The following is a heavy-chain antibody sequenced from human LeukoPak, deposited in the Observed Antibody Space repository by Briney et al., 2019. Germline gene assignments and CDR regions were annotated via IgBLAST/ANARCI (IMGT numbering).Heavy chain of an antibody. CDR2: INHSRST. V-gene: IGHV4-34*01. Sequence: SETLSLTCAVYGGSFSGYYWSWLRQPPGKGLEWIGEINHSRSTNYNPSLKSRVTISVDTSKNQFSLKLSSVTAADTAVYYCARGRVRAARKYYYYMDVWGKGTTVTVSS. CDR1: GGSFSGYY. J-gene: IGHJ6*03. CDR3: ARGRVRAARKYYYYMDV. D-gene: IGHD6-6*01.